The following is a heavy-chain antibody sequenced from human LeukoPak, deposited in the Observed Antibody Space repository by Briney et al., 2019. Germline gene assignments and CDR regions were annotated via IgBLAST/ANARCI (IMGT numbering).Heavy chain of an antibody. V-gene: IGHV1-2*02. CDR3: ARDNGDYWFDY. CDR1: GYTFTGQY. J-gene: IGHJ4*02. Sequence: GASVKVSCKASGYTFTGQYMHWVRQAPGQGLEWMGWINPNSGGTNYAQKFQGRVTMTRDTSISTAYMELTRLRSDDTAVYYCARDNGDYWFDYWGQGTLVTVSS. CDR2: INPNSGGT. D-gene: IGHD4-17*01.